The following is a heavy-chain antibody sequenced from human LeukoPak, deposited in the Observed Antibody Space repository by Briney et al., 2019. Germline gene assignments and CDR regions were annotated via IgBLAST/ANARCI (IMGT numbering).Heavy chain of an antibody. D-gene: IGHD6-13*01. Sequence: GGSLRLSCAASGFALSNFEMNWVRQAPGKGLEWVSVMYSGGDTYYADSVKGRFTFSRDISKNTLYLQMNGLRTEDTAMYYCARDAPQVPAAGVLASWGQGTLVTVSS. J-gene: IGHJ5*02. V-gene: IGHV3-53*01. CDR2: MYSGGDT. CDR1: GFALSNFE. CDR3: ARDAPQVPAAGVLAS.